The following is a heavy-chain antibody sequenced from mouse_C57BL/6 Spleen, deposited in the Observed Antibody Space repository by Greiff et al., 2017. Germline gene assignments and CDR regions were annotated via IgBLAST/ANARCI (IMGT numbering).Heavy chain of an antibody. CDR1: GFTFSSYA. CDR2: ISSGGDYI. V-gene: IGHV5-9-1*02. J-gene: IGHJ4*01. D-gene: IGHD1-1*01. CDR3: TRENGYYGSSYDAMDY. Sequence: EVMLVESGEGLVKPGGSLKLSCAASGFTFSSYAMSWVRQTPEKRLEWVAYISSGGDYIYYADTVKGRFTISRDNARNTLYLQMSSLKSEDTAMYYCTRENGYYGSSYDAMDYWGQGTSVTVSS.